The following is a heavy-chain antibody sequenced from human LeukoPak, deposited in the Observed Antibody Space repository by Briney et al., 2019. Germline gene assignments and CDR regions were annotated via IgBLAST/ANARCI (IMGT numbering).Heavy chain of an antibody. Sequence: PGGSLRLSCAASGFTFSSYAMSWVRQAPGKGLEWVSAISGSGGSTYYADSVKGRLTISRDNSKNTLYLQMNSLRAEGTAVYYCAKGDDFWSGRGYFDYWGQGTLVTVSS. CDR3: AKGDDFWSGRGYFDY. J-gene: IGHJ4*02. CDR2: ISGSGGST. CDR1: GFTFSSYA. D-gene: IGHD3-3*01. V-gene: IGHV3-23*01.